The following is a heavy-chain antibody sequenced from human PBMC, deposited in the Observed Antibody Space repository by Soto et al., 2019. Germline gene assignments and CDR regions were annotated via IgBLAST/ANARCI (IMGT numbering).Heavy chain of an antibody. CDR1: GFTFTSSA. J-gene: IGHJ6*02. CDR2: IVVGSGHT. Sequence: SVKVSCKASGFTFTSSAVQWVRQARGQRLEWIGWIVVGSGHTNYAQKFQERVTITRDMSTSTAYMELSSLRSEDTAVYYCAAVPDILTGYPYYYYRRDVSGQGTTVTVSS. V-gene: IGHV1-58*01. D-gene: IGHD3-9*01. CDR3: AAVPDILTGYPYYYYRRDV.